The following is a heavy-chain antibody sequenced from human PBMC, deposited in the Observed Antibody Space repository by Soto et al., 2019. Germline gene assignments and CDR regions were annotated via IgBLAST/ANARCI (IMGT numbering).Heavy chain of an antibody. CDR2: IWYDGSNK. D-gene: IGHD3-3*01. CDR1: GFTFSSYG. V-gene: IGHV3-33*01. Sequence: LSLTCAASGFTFSSYGMHWVRQAPGKGLEWVAVIWYDGSNKYYADSVKGRFTISRDNSKNTLYLQMNSLRAEDTAVYYCASDARYDFWSVYAYMDVWGKGTTVTVSS. CDR3: ASDARYDFWSVYAYMDV. J-gene: IGHJ6*03.